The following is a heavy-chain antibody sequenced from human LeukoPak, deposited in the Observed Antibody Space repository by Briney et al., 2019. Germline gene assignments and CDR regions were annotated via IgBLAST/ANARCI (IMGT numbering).Heavy chain of an antibody. CDR3: AKGDSSGYPGYSFRETRGLLLWFDP. J-gene: IGHJ5*02. CDR2: IIPIFGTA. CDR1: GSTFSSYA. V-gene: IGHV1-69*13. Sequence: GASVKVSCKASGSTFSSYAISWVRQAPGQGLEWMGGIIPIFGTANYAQKFQGRVTITADESTSTAYMELSSLRSEDTAVYYCAKGDSSGYPGYSFRETRGLLLWFDPWGQGTLVTVSS. D-gene: IGHD3-22*01.